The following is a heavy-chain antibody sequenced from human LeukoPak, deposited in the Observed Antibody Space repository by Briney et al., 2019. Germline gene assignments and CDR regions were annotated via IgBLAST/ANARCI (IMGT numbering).Heavy chain of an antibody. CDR3: ARDIIADY. CDR2: IWYDGNTK. D-gene: IGHD3-10*01. Sequence: PGGSLRLSCAASGFTFSSYGMHWVRQAPGKGLDWVAVIWYDGNTKYYSDSVKGRFTISRDNSKNTLYLQMNSLRAEDTAVYYCARDIIADYWGQGTLVTVSS. V-gene: IGHV3-33*01. J-gene: IGHJ4*02. CDR1: GFTFSSYG.